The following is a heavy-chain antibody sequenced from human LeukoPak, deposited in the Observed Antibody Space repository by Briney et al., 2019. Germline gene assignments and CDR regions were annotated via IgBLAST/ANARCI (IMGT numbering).Heavy chain of an antibody. V-gene: IGHV3-21*01. CDR2: ISTSSTYI. J-gene: IGHJ4*02. Sequence: GGSLRLSCAASGFTFSSYSMNWVRQAPGKGLEWVSSISTSSTYIYYADSVKGRFTISRDNAKNSLYLQMNSLRAEDTAVYYCARDPPFIIGTTFFDYWGQGTLVT. D-gene: IGHD1-20*01. CDR1: GFTFSSYS. CDR3: ARDPPFIIGTTFFDY.